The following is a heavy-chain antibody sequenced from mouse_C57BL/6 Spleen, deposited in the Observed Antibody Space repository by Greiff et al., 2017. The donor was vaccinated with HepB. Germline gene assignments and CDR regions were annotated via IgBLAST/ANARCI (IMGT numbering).Heavy chain of an antibody. CDR2: IWSDGST. CDR1: GFSLTSYG. Sequence: VQRVESGPGLVAPSQSLSITCTVSGFSLTSYGVHWVRQPPGKGLEWLVVIWSDGSTTYNSALKSRLSISKDNSKSQVFLKMNSLQTDDTAMYYCARRHEDSNYGWFAYWGQGTLVTVSA. V-gene: IGHV2-6*03. J-gene: IGHJ3*01. D-gene: IGHD2-5*01. CDR3: ARRHEDSNYGWFAY.